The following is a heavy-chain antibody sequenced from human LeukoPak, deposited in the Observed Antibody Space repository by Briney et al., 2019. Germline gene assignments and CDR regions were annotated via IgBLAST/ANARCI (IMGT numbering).Heavy chain of an antibody. CDR1: GGSISSYY. V-gene: IGHV4-59*01. CDR3: ARGGGALQFDY. CDR2: IYYSGST. J-gene: IGHJ4*02. D-gene: IGHD3-10*01. Sequence: PSETLSLTCTVSGGSISSYYWSWIRQPPGKGLEWIGYIYYSGSTNYYPSLKSRVTISVDTSKNHFSLKLSSMTAADTAIYYCARGGGALQFDYWGQGTLVTVSS.